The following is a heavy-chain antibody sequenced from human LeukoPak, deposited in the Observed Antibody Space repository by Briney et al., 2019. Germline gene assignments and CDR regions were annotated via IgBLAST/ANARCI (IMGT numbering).Heavy chain of an antibody. CDR3: ARHSSLWLANFDY. V-gene: IGHV3-7*01. D-gene: IGHD6-13*01. Sequence: GGSLRLSCAASGFTFSNYWLTWVRQAPGQGLEWVANIKQDGSEKHYVDSVKGRFTISRDNAKNSLYLQMNSLRAEDTAVYYCARHSSLWLANFDYWGQGTLVTVSS. CDR1: GFTFSNYW. J-gene: IGHJ4*02. CDR2: IKQDGSEK.